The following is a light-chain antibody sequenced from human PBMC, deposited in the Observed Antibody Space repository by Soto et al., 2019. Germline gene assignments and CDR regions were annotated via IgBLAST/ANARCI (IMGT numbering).Light chain of an antibody. Sequence: IQLTPSPYSLSASVGDRVTITCRASQSISSYLNWYQQKPGKAPKLLIYAASSLQSGVPSRFSGSGSGTDFTLTISSLQPEDFATYYCQPSYSTPITFGQGTRLEIK. CDR3: QPSYSTPIT. V-gene: IGKV1-39*01. CDR1: QSISSY. CDR2: AAS. J-gene: IGKJ5*01.